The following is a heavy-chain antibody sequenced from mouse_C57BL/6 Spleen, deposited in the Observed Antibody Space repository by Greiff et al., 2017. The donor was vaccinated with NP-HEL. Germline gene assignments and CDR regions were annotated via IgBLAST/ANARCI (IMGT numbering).Heavy chain of an antibody. CDR1: GYTFTDYY. CDR3: ARYYGSSYYYFDY. V-gene: IGHV1-26*01. J-gene: IGHJ2*01. CDR2: INPNNGGT. D-gene: IGHD1-1*01. Sequence: EVQLQQSGPELVKPGASVKISCKASGYTFTDYYMNWVKQSHGKSLEWIGDINPNNGGTNYNQKFKGKATLTVDKSSSTAYMELRSLTSEDSAVYYCARYYGSSYYYFDYWGQGTTLTVSS.